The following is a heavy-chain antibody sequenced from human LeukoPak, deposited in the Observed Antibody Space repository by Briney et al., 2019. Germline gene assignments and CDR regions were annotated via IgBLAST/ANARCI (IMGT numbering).Heavy chain of an antibody. J-gene: IGHJ4*02. CDR3: TTDGYCSGGNCYSFDY. CDR2: IKSKIDGGTI. D-gene: IGHD2-15*01. Sequence: GGSLRLSCVASGFTVSTDYMSWVRQAPGKGLEWVGRIKSKIDGGTIEYAAPVKGRFTISRDDSKNTQYLQMNSLKTEDTAVYYCTTDGYCSGGNCYSFDYWGQGILVTVSA. CDR1: GFTVSTDY. V-gene: IGHV3-15*01.